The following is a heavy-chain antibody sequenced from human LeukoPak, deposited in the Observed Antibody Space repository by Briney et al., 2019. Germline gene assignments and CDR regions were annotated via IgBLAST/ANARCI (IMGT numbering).Heavy chain of an antibody. Sequence: PSETLSLTCTVSGGSISSYYWSWIRQPAGKGLEWIGRIYTSGSTNYNPSLKSRVTMSVDTSKNQFSLKLSSVTAADTAMYYCARGGTMGNANWFDTWGQGNLVTVSS. CDR3: ARGGTMGNANWFDT. CDR2: IYTSGST. V-gene: IGHV4-4*07. CDR1: GGSISSYY. J-gene: IGHJ5*02. D-gene: IGHD3-16*01.